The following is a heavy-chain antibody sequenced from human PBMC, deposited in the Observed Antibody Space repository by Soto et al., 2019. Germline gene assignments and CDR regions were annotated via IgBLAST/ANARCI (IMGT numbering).Heavy chain of an antibody. J-gene: IGHJ4*02. CDR3: AKNPGYYYDSTGYHFDY. Sequence: SLRLSCAASEFTFSTYAMSWVRQAPGQGLEWVSAISYGGGTTYYADSVKGRFTISRDNSKNTLYLQMNSLRAEDTAVYYCAKNPGYYYDSTGYHFDYWGQGTLVTVSS. CDR1: EFTFSTYA. V-gene: IGHV3-23*01. D-gene: IGHD3-22*01. CDR2: ISYGGGTT.